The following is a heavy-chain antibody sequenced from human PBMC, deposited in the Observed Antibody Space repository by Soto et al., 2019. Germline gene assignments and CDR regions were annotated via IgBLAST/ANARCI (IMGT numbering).Heavy chain of an antibody. V-gene: IGHV4-59*08. CDR2: VYYTEST. J-gene: IGHJ4*02. Sequence: PSETLSLTCTVSGGSINSYDWSWIRQPPGKGLEWIGYVYYTESTNYNSSLKSRVTISVDTSKNQFSLRLSSVTAADTAVYYCASYDILTGYYIQWGQGTLVTVYS. D-gene: IGHD3-9*01. CDR1: GGSINSYD. CDR3: ASYDILTGYYIQ.